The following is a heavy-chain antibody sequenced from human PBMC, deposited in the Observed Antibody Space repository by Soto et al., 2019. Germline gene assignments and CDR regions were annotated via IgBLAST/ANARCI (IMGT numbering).Heavy chain of an antibody. J-gene: IGHJ6*02. D-gene: IGHD3-22*01. V-gene: IGHV1-18*04. CDR2: ISAYNGNT. CDR1: GYTFTSYG. Sequence: ASVKVSCKASGYTFTSYGISWVRQAPGQGLEWMGWISAYNGNTNYAQKLQGRVTMTTDTSTSTAYMELRSLRSDDTAVYYCARDRINMIAQYGMDVWGQGTTVTVSS. CDR3: ARDRINMIAQYGMDV.